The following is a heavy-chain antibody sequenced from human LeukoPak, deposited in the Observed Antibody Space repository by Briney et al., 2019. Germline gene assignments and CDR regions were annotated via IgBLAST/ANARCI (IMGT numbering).Heavy chain of an antibody. V-gene: IGHV1-46*01. J-gene: IGHJ4*02. CDR2: INPSGGST. CDR1: GHTFTSYY. CDR3: ARVENCSGGSCYGDFDY. Sequence: GASVTVSCTTSGHTFTSYYIHWVRQAPGQGLEWMGIINPSGGSTSYAHTFQGRVTITRDTSTSTVYMELSSLRSEDTAVYYCARVENCSGGSCYGDFDYWGQGTLVTVSS. D-gene: IGHD2-15*01.